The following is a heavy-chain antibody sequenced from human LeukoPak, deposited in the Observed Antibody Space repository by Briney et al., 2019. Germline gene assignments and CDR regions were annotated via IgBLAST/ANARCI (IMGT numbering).Heavy chain of an antibody. CDR1: GFTFSSYW. CDR3: ARSGDYVGYYHGMDV. CDR2: IKQDGSEK. D-gene: IGHD4-17*01. J-gene: IGHJ6*02. V-gene: IGHV3-7*01. Sequence: GGSLRLSCAASGFTFSSYWMSWVRQAPGKGLEWVANIKQDGSEKYYVDSVKGRFTISRDNAKNSLYLQMNSLRAEDTAVYYCARSGDYVGYYHGMDVWGQGTTVTVSS.